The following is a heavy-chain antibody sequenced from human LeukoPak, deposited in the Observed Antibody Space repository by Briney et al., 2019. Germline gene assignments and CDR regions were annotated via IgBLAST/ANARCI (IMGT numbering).Heavy chain of an antibody. CDR3: ASGRGWLDLHDAFDI. D-gene: IGHD6-19*01. V-gene: IGHV3-21*01. CDR2: ISSSSYI. CDR1: GFTFSSYS. J-gene: IGHJ3*02. Sequence: GGSLRLSCAASGFTFSSYSMNWVRQAPGKGLEWVSSISSSSYIYYADSVKGRFTISRDNSKNTLYLQMNSLRAEDTAVYYCASGRGWLDLHDAFDIWGQGTMVTVSS.